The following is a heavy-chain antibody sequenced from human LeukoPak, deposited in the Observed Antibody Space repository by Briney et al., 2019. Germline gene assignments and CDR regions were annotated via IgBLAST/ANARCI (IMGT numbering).Heavy chain of an antibody. CDR1: GASFSTYY. CDR3: ARGSGWFDP. Sequence: SDTLSLTCAIYGASFSTYYWSWIRQPPGKGLEWIGEIKHSGSTNYNPSLKSRVTISVDTSKNQFSLKLSSVTAADTAVYYCARGSGWFDPWGQGTLVTVSS. V-gene: IGHV4-34*01. J-gene: IGHJ5*02. CDR2: IKHSGST.